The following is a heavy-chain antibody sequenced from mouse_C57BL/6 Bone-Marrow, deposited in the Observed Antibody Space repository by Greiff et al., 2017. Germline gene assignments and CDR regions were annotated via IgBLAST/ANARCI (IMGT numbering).Heavy chain of an antibody. D-gene: IGHD2-4*01. V-gene: IGHV1-18*01. CDR1: GYTFTDYN. CDR2: INPNNGGT. Sequence: EVQLQQSGPELVKPGASVKIPCKASGYTFTDYNMDWVKQSHGKSLEWIGDINPNNGGTIYNQKFKGKATLTVDKSSSTAYLELRILTSEDTAVYYCARGDYGWFAYWGQGTLVTVSA. J-gene: IGHJ3*01. CDR3: ARGDYGWFAY.